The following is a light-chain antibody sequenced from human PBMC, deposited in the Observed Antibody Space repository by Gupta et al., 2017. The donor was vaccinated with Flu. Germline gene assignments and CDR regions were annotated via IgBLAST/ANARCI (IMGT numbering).Light chain of an antibody. CDR1: NSNIGTNT. CDR3: AAWDYSLNGWV. CDR2: SNN. J-gene: IGLJ3*02. Sequence: QSVLTQPPSASGTPGQRVTISCSGSNSNIGTNTVNWYQQLPGTAPKLLIYSNNQRPSGVPARFSGSKSGTSASLAISGLRSEDEADYYCAAWDYSLNGWVFGGGTKLTVL. V-gene: IGLV1-44*01.